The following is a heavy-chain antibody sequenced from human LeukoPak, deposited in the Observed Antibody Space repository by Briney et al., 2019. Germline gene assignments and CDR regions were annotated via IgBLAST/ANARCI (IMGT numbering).Heavy chain of an antibody. CDR3: ARGPFSIRVVPAALYYYYYMDV. CDR1: GYTFTSYD. J-gene: IGHJ6*03. V-gene: IGHV1-8*03. Sequence: ASVKVSCKASGYTFTSYDINWVRQATGQGLEWMGWMNPNSGNTGYAQKFQGRVTITRNTSISTAYMELSSLRSEDTAVYYCARGPFSIRVVPAALYYYYYMDVWGKGTTVTVSS. D-gene: IGHD2-2*01. CDR2: MNPNSGNT.